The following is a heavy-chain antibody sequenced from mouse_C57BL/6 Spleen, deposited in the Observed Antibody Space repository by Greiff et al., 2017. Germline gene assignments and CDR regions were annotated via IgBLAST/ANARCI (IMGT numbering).Heavy chain of an antibody. CDR3: ARDSSGSFDY. D-gene: IGHD3-2*02. CDR1: GFTFTDYY. J-gene: IGHJ2*01. V-gene: IGHV7-3*01. Sequence: EVKLQESGGGLVQPGGSLSLSCAASGFTFTDYYMSWVRQPPGKALEWLGFIRNKANGYTTEYSASVKGRFTISRDNSQSILYLQMNALRAEDSATYYCARDSSGSFDYWGQGTTLTVSA. CDR2: IRNKANGYTT.